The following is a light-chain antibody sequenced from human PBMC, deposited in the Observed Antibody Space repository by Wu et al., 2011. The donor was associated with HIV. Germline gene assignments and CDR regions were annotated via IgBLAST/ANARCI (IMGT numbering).Light chain of an antibody. Sequence: EIVMTQSPATLSVSPGERVTLSCRASQNVNGYLAWYQQKPGQTPRLLIYGTSTRATGIPARFSGSGSGTDFTLTISSLEPEDFAVYYCQQRSNWPPITFGQGTRLEIK. J-gene: IGKJ5*01. CDR2: GTS. V-gene: IGKV3-11*01. CDR3: QQRSNWPPIT. CDR1: QNVNGY.